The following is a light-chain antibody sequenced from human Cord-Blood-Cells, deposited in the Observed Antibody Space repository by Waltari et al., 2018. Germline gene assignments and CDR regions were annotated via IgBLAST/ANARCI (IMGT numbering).Light chain of an antibody. CDR2: WSS. V-gene: IGKV4-1*01. CDR3: QQYYSTPQT. CDR1: QSVLYSSNNKNY. Sequence: DIVMTQSPDSLAVSLGERATINCKSSQSVLYSSNNKNYLAWYQQKPGQPPKLLIYWSSTRESGVPDRISGSGSGTYFTLTSSSLQAEDVAVYCCQQYYSTPQTFGQGTKVEIK. J-gene: IGKJ1*01.